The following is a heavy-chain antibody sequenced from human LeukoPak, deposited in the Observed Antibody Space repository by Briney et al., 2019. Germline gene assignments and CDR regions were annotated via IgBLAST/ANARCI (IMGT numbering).Heavy chain of an antibody. Sequence: MTGGSLRLSCAASGFTFGDYYMSWIRQAPGKGLEWVSYISSSDSPIYYADSVKGRFTISRDNAKNSLYLQMNSLRAEDTAVYYCARDQTRGSGYNSDYWGQGTLVTVSS. CDR1: GFTFGDYY. CDR2: ISSSDSPI. J-gene: IGHJ4*02. D-gene: IGHD5-12*01. V-gene: IGHV3-11*04. CDR3: ARDQTRGSGYNSDY.